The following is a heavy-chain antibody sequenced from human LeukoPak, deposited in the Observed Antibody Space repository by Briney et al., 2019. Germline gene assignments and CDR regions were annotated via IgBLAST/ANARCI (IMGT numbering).Heavy chain of an antibody. CDR3: ARVNTVTSDY. CDR1: GGSFSGYY. D-gene: IGHD4-17*01. Sequence: SSETLSLTCAVYGGSFSGYYWSWIRQPPGKGLEWIGEINHSGSTNYNPSLKSRVTISVDTSKNQFSLKLSSVTAADTAVYYCARVNTVTSDYWGQGTLVTVSS. V-gene: IGHV4-34*01. CDR2: INHSGST. J-gene: IGHJ4*02.